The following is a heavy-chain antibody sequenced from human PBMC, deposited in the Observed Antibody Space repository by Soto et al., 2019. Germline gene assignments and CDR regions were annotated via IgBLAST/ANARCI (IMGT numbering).Heavy chain of an antibody. J-gene: IGHJ5*02. V-gene: IGHV4-59*03. CDR1: GGSISSYY. CDR3: AVKYSSSWYDNWFDP. D-gene: IGHD6-13*01. CDR2: IYYSGST. Sequence: PSETLSLTCTVSGGSISSYYWSWIRQPPGKGLEWIGYIYYSGSTNYNPSLKSRVTISVDTSKNQFSLKLSSVTAADTAVYYCAVKYSSSWYDNWFDPWGQGTLVTVSS.